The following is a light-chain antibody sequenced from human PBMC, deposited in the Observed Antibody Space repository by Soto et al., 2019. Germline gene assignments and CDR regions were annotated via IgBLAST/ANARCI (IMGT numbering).Light chain of an antibody. CDR2: DVS. CDR3: CSYAGSYTFYV. J-gene: IGLJ1*01. Sequence: QSALTQPRSVSGSPGQSVTISCTGTSSDVGGYNYVSWYQHHPGKAPKLMIYDVSKRPSGVPDRFSGSKSGNTASLTISGLQAEDEADYYCCSYAGSYTFYVFGTGTKLTVL. V-gene: IGLV2-11*01. CDR1: SSDVGGYNY.